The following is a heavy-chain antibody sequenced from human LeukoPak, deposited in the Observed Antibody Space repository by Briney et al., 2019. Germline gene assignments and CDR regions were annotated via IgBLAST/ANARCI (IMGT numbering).Heavy chain of an antibody. CDR3: AIGSYGSGGSYYPLFDY. J-gene: IGHJ4*02. V-gene: IGHV3-53*01. CDR2: VYGADST. D-gene: IGHD2-15*01. CDR1: GFTVKNNY. Sequence: GWSLRLSCGASGFTVKNNYLNWVRQAAGKGLEWVSGVYGADSTYYPKSVKGRFTISRDSSKHKLYIQMNSLRVEDMAVYYCAIGSYGSGGSYYPLFDYWGRGTLVTASS.